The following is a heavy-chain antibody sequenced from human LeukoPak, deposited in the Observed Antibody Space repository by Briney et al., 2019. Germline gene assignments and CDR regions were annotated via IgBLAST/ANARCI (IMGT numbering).Heavy chain of an antibody. CDR1: GFTFSSYG. V-gene: IGHV3-33*01. Sequence: GRSLRLSCAASGFTFSSYGMHWVRQAPGKGLEWVAVIWYDGSNKYYADSVKGRFTISRDNSKNTLYLQMNSLRAEDTAVYYCARSSGWYDQYYYYYYGMDVWGQGTTVTVSS. CDR2: IWYDGSNK. J-gene: IGHJ6*02. D-gene: IGHD6-19*01. CDR3: ARSSGWYDQYYYYYYGMDV.